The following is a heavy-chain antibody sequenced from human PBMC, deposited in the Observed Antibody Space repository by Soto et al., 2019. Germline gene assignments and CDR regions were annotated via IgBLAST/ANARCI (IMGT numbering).Heavy chain of an antibody. CDR3: AKDSSDYYGSGSWGMDV. D-gene: IGHD3-10*01. V-gene: IGHV3-30*18. Sequence: QVQLVESGGGVVQPGRSLRLSCAASGFTFSSYGMHWVRQAPGKGLEWVAVISYDGSNKYYADSVKGRFTISRDNSKNXXYLQMNSLRAEDKAVYYCAKDSSDYYGSGSWGMDVWGQGTTVTVSS. CDR2: ISYDGSNK. CDR1: GFTFSSYG. J-gene: IGHJ6*02.